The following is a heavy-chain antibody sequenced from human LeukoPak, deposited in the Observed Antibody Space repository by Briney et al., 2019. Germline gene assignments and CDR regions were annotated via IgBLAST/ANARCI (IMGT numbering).Heavy chain of an antibody. V-gene: IGHV3-30-3*01. J-gene: IGHJ4*02. CDR1: GFTFSGYA. D-gene: IGHD3-9*01. CDR3: ARDSGRYLDY. Sequence: GGSLRLSCAASGFTFSGYAMHWVRQAPGKGLEWVAVISYDGSNKYYADSVKGRFTISRDNSKNTLYLQMNSLRAEDTAVYYCARDSGRYLDYWGQGTLVTVSS. CDR2: ISYDGSNK.